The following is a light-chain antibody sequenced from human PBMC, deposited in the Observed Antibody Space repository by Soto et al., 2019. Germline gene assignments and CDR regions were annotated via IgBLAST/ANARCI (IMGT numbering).Light chain of an antibody. CDR1: QRISSW. CDR2: KAS. V-gene: IGKV1-5*03. J-gene: IGKJ1*01. CDR3: QHFNSYPWT. Sequence: GDRVTITCLASQRISSWLAWYQQKPGKAPKLLINKASSLESGVPSRFSGSGSVTEFTLTISSLQPDDFATYYCQHFNSYPWTFGQGTKVEIK.